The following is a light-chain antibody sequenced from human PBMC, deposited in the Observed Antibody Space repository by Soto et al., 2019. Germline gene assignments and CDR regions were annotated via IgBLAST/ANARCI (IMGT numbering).Light chain of an antibody. J-gene: IGKJ5*01. CDR2: GAS. CDR3: QQYNNWPRAT. V-gene: IGKV3-15*01. CDR1: QSVSSN. Sequence: EILLTHSPRTLLLSPGERATLSSRASQSVSSNLAWYQQKPGQAPRLLIYGASTRATGIPARFSGSGSGTEFTLTISSLQSEDFAVYYCQQYNNWPRATFGQGTRLEIK.